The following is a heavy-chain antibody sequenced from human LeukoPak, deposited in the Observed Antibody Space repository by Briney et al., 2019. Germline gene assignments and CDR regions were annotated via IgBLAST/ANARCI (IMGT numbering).Heavy chain of an antibody. J-gene: IGHJ6*02. D-gene: IGHD3-3*01. CDR2: IWYDGSNK. CDR1: GFSFSSYS. Sequence: GGSLRLSCAVSGFSFSSYSMHWVRQAPGKGLEWVAVIWYDGSNKYYADSVKGRFTISRDNSKNTLYLQMNSLRAGDTAVYYCARVPYYDFWSGYSGDYYGMDVWGQGTTVTVSS. V-gene: IGHV3-33*08. CDR3: ARVPYYDFWSGYSGDYYGMDV.